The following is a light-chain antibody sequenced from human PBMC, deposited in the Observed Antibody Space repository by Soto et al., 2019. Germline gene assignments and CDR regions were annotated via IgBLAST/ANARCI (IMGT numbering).Light chain of an antibody. V-gene: IGLV4-69*01. CDR1: SGHSNYA. Sequence: QPVLTQSPSASASLGASVKLTCTLSSGHSNYAIAWHQQQPEKGPRYLMKLNSDGSHSKGDVIPDRFSGSSSGAERSLTISSLQSEDEADYYCQTWGTGIVVFGVGTKVTVL. CDR3: QTWGTGIVV. CDR2: LNSDGSH. J-gene: IGLJ2*01.